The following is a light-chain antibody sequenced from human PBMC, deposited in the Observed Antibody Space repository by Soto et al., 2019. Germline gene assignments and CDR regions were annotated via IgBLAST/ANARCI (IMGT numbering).Light chain of an antibody. CDR2: AAS. J-gene: IGKJ5*01. CDR1: QSVSRY. CDR3: QQSYSTPST. Sequence: DVQMTQSPSSLSALVGDRVTITCRASQSVSRYLNWYQHKPGKAPKLLINAASNLRSGVPSRFSGSGSGTDFTLTISSLQPEDFATYYCQQSYSTPSTFGQGTRLEIK. V-gene: IGKV1-39*01.